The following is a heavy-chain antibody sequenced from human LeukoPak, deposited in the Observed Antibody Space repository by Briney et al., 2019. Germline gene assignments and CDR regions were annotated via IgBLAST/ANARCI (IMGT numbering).Heavy chain of an antibody. Sequence: GASVKVSCEVSGYTFTSYYIHWVRQAPGQGLEGMGWINPNSGGTNYAEKQKFQGRVTMTRDTSITTVYMEPSRLKYDDTAVYYCARVDQLLYKFDYWGQGTLVTVSS. J-gene: IGHJ4*02. CDR3: ARVDQLLYKFDY. V-gene: IGHV1-2*02. CDR1: GYTFTSYY. D-gene: IGHD2-2*02. CDR2: INPNSGGT.